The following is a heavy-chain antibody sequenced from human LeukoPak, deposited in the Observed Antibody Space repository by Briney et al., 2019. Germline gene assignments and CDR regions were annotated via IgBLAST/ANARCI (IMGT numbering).Heavy chain of an antibody. J-gene: IGHJ3*02. Sequence: PGGSLRLSCAASGFTVSSNYMSWVRQAPGKGLEWVSVIYSGGSTYYADSVKGRFTISRDNSKNTLYLQMNSLRAEDTAVYYCASHGVSDLRGAFDIWGQGTMVTVSS. CDR1: GFTVSSNY. D-gene: IGHD2-8*01. CDR3: ASHGVSDLRGAFDI. CDR2: IYSGGST. V-gene: IGHV3-66*04.